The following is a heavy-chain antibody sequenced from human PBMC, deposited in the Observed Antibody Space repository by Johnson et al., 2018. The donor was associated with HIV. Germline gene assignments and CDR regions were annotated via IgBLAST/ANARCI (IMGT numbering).Heavy chain of an antibody. J-gene: IGHJ3*02. CDR2: ISYDGSNK. CDR1: GFTFSNYA. V-gene: IGHV3-30*04. CDR3: AKGHSSGYPKDAFDI. Sequence: QEQLVESGGGVVQPGRSLRLSCAASGFTFSNYAMHWVRQAPGKGLEWVAVISYDGSNKYYVDSVKGRFTISRDNSKNTLYLQMNSLRTEDTAMYYCAKGHSSGYPKDAFDIWGRGTIVTVSS. D-gene: IGHD3-22*01.